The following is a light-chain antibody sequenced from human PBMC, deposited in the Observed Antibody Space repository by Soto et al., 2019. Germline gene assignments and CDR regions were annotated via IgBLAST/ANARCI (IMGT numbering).Light chain of an antibody. CDR2: GAS. V-gene: IGKV3-20*01. CDR1: QSVSSNY. CDR3: QQYDTSPRT. J-gene: IGKJ1*01. Sequence: PGERATLSCRASQSVSSNYLAWYQQKRGQAPRLLIYGASSRATGIPTRFSGSGSGTDFTLTISRLEPEDFAVYYCQQYDTSPRTFGQGTKEEI.